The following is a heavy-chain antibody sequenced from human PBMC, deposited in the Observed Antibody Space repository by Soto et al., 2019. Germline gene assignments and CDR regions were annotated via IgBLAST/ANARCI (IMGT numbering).Heavy chain of an antibody. CDR1: GFAFTSYP. CDR3: ASDRDWGFDY. D-gene: IGHD7-27*01. Sequence: EVRLVESGGGLVQPGGSLTLSCAASGFAFTSYPMNWVRQAPGKGLEWISHIRSSSDVIQYADSVKGRFTISRDNAKNSLYLQMNSLRDEDTAVYYCASDRDWGFDYWGQGTLVTVSS. V-gene: IGHV3-48*02. CDR2: IRSSSDVI. J-gene: IGHJ4*02.